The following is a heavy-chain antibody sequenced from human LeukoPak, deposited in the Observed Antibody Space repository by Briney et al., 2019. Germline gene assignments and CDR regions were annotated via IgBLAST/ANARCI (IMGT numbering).Heavy chain of an antibody. D-gene: IGHD2-15*01. J-gene: IGHJ4*02. Sequence: ASVTVSCKASGYTFTGYYMHWVRQAPGQGLEWMGWINPNSGGTNYAQKFQGRVTMTRDTSISTAYMELSRLRSDDTAVYYCARRKVVAATPIDYWGQGTLVTVSS. CDR2: INPNSGGT. CDR3: ARRKVVAATPIDY. CDR1: GYTFTGYY. V-gene: IGHV1-2*02.